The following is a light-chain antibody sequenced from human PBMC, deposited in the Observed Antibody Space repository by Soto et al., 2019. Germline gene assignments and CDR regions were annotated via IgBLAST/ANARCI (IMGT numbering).Light chain of an antibody. CDR3: QQYYSYPRT. Sequence: IQMTQSPSSVSASVGDTVTITCRASQVISSWLAWYQQKPGKAPNLLIYAASNLQSGVPSRFSGSESGTDFTLTISCLQSEDFATYYCQQYYSYPRTFGPGTKVDIK. V-gene: IGKV1D-16*01. J-gene: IGKJ3*01. CDR2: AAS. CDR1: QVISSW.